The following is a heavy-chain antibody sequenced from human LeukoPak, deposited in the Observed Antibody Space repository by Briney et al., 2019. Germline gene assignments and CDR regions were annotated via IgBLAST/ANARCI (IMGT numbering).Heavy chain of an antibody. CDR3: ARDSGYNSNWHHDAFDI. V-gene: IGHV1-2*02. CDR1: GYTFTSYY. CDR2: INPNSGGT. Sequence: GASVKVSCKASGYTFTSYYMYWVRQAPGQGLEWMGWINPNSGGTNYAQKFQGRVTMTRDTSISTAYMKLSRLRSEDTAVYYCARDSGYNSNWHHDAFDIWGQGTMVTVSS. D-gene: IGHD6-13*01. J-gene: IGHJ3*02.